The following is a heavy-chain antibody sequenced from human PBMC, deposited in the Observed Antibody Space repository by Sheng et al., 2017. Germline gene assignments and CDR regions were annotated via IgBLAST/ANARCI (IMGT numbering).Heavy chain of an antibody. J-gene: IGHJ5*02. CDR2: ISGSGGST. V-gene: IGHV3-23*04. D-gene: IGHD6-19*01. CDR1: GFTFSSYG. Sequence: EVQLVESGGGLVQPGGTLRLSCAASGFTFSSYGMSWVRQAPGKGLEWVSAISGSGGSTYYADSVKGRFTISRDNSKNTLYLQMNSLRAEDTAVYYCAKDPDLGSGWANWFDPWGQGTLVTVSS. CDR3: AKDPDLGSGWANWFDP.